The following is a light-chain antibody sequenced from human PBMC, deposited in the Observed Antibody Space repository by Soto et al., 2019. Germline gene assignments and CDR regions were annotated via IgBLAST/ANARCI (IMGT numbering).Light chain of an antibody. J-gene: IGKJ1*01. CDR1: QGISTF. Sequence: DIQMTQSPSSLSASVGDRITITCRASQGISTFLAWYQQKPGQVPKLLIYGGFTLQSGVPSRFSGSGSGTDFTLTISSVQPEDVATYFCQKYNAVPWKFGQGTKVEIK. V-gene: IGKV1-27*01. CDR3: QKYNAVPWK. CDR2: GGF.